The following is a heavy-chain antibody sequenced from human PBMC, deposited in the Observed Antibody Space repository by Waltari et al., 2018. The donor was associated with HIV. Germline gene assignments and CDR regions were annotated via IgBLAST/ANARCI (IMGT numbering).Heavy chain of an antibody. V-gene: IGHV4-4*02. CDR2: IYYSGSS. CDR1: GGSISSSNW. J-gene: IGHJ4*02. Sequence: QVQLQESGPGLVKPSGTLSRTCPVSGGSISSSNWWSWVRQPPGKGLEWIGEIYYSGSSNYNPSLKSRVTISVDKSKNQFSLNLSSVTAADTAVYYCARYFGGSWNYDSWGQGTLVTVSS. CDR3: ARYFGGSWNYDS. D-gene: IGHD2-15*01.